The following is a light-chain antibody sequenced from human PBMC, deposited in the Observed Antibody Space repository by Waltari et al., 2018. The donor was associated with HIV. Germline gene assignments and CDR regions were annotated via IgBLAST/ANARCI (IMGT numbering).Light chain of an antibody. Sequence: QSVLTQPPSASGAPGQRVTMSCSGSSSNIGGNYVYWYQHLPGSAPKLLISRNNNRPSGVSNRFSGSKSGNTASLTISGLQAEDEADYYCSSYTSSSTPHVVFGGGTKLTVL. CDR3: SSYTSSSTPHVV. V-gene: IGLV1-47*01. CDR1: SSNIGGNY. J-gene: IGLJ2*01. CDR2: RNN.